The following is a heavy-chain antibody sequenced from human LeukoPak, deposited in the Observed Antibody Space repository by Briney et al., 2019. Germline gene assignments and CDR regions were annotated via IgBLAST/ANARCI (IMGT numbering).Heavy chain of an antibody. D-gene: IGHD2-15*01. CDR1: GYSISNSYY. Sequence: SETLSLTCTVSGYSISNSYYWGWIRQPPGKGLEWIGNIYHRGTTSYNPSLKSRVTISVDTSKNQFSLKLTSVTAADTAVYYCARNMRWLVTATGGIQNWFDPWGQGTLVTVSS. CDR2: IYHRGTT. V-gene: IGHV4-38-2*02. J-gene: IGHJ5*02. CDR3: ARNMRWLVTATGGIQNWFDP.